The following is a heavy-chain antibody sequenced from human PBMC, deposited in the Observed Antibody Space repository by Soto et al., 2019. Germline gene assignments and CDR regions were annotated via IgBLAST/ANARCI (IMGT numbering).Heavy chain of an antibody. V-gene: IGHV1-3*01. Sequence: ASVKVSCKASGYTFTSYAMHWVRRAPGQRLEWMGWINAGNGNTKYSQKFQGRVTITRDTSASTAYMELSSLRSEDTAVYYCARGYCSSTSCYVVYWFDPWGQGTLVTVSS. CDR3: ARGYCSSTSCYVVYWFDP. J-gene: IGHJ5*02. D-gene: IGHD2-2*01. CDR2: INAGNGNT. CDR1: GYTFTSYA.